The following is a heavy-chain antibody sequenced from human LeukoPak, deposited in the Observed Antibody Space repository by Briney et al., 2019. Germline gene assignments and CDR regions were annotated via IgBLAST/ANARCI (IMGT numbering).Heavy chain of an antibody. CDR1: GGSFSGYY. CDR2: INHSRST. J-gene: IGHJ6*02. V-gene: IGHV4-34*01. D-gene: IGHD6-19*01. Sequence: PSETLSLTCAVYGGSFSGYYWSWIRQPPGKGLEWIGEINHSRSTNYNPSLKSRVTISVDTSKNQFSLKLSSVTAADTAVYYCARAGYSSARPPYYYYGMDVWGQGTTVTVSS. CDR3: ARAGYSSARPPYYYYGMDV.